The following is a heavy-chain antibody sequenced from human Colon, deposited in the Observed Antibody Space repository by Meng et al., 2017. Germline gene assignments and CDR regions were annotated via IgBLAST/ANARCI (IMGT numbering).Heavy chain of an antibody. D-gene: IGHD1-26*01. J-gene: IGHJ5*01. Sequence: VRWGGLGGVLVKPGGSLRLSCVASGFRFSDDHMAWIRQAPGKGLEWISYISVGGSIIYYADSVKGRFTISRDDAKNSVYLQMNSLRAEDTAVYYCARDGSHRRFDSWGQGTLVTVSS. CDR1: GFRFSDDH. CDR2: ISVGGSII. V-gene: IGHV3-11*01. CDR3: ARDGSHRRFDS.